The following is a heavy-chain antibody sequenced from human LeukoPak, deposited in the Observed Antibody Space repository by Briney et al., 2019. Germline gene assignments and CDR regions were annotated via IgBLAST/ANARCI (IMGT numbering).Heavy chain of an antibody. J-gene: IGHJ6*02. CDR3: ARERSTFDWSPKYYYYGMDV. CDR1: GDTFTGDY. V-gene: IGHV1-2*02. Sequence: GASVKVSCKASGDTFTGDYMYWVRQAPGQGLEWRGWINPNSVGTNNAQKFQGRVTMTRDTCISTAYMELSRLRSDDTAVYYCARERSTFDWSPKYYYYGMDVWGQGTTVTVSS. CDR2: INPNSVGT. D-gene: IGHD3-9*01.